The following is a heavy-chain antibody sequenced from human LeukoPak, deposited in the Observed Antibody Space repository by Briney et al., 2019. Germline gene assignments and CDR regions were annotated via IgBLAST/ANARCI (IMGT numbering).Heavy chain of an antibody. D-gene: IGHD3-10*01. J-gene: IGHJ6*03. V-gene: IGHV6-1*01. CDR1: GDSVSSNSAA. CDR2: TYYRSKWYN. CDR3: ARDSQPVWFGELFKYYYYMDV. Sequence: SQTLSLTCAISGDSVSSNSAAWNWIRQSPSRGLEWLGRTYYRSKWYNDYAVSVKSRITINPDTSKNQFSLQLNSVTPEDTAVYYCARDSQPVWFGELFKYYYYMDVWGKGTTVTISS.